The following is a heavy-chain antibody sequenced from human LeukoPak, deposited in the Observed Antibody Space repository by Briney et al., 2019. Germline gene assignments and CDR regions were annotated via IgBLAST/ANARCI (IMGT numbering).Heavy chain of an antibody. J-gene: IGHJ4*02. CDR3: ARVTSGSGTYGAFDY. V-gene: IGHV3-48*03. CDR1: GFTFSSYE. Sequence: GGSLRLSCAASGFTFSSYEMNWVRQSPGKGLEWVSYISSSGSTIYYADSVKGRFTISRDNSKNTLYLQMNSLRPEDTAVHYCARVTSGSGTYGAFDYWGQGTLVTVSS. CDR2: ISSSGSTI. D-gene: IGHD3-10*01.